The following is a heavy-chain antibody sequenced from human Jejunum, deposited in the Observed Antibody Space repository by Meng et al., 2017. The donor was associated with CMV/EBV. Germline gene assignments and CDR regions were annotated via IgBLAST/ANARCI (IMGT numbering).Heavy chain of an antibody. D-gene: IGHD2-8*01. V-gene: IGHV1-18*01. J-gene: IGHJ5*02. CDR2: ISTYTGNT. CDR1: GYTFAYFA. Sequence: SGYTFAYFAIVWVRQAAGQGLEWLGWISTYTGNTRYSHKFQGRVTMTTDTSMNTAYLDATNLRSDDTAVYYCARGRATLSGNWFDTWGQGTLVTVSS. CDR3: ARGRATLSGNWFDT.